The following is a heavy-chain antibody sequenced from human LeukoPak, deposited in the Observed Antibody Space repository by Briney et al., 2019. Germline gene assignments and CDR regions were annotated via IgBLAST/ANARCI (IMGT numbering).Heavy chain of an antibody. CDR3: ARVDIVVVTATETDYYHYGMDV. CDR2: MNPNSGNT. Sequence: GASVKVSCKASGYTFTSYDINWVRQATGQGLEWMGWMNPNSGNTGYAQKFQGRVTMTRNTSISTAYMELSSLRSEDTAVYYCARVDIVVVTATETDYYHYGMDVWGQGTTVTVSS. CDR1: GYTFTSYD. V-gene: IGHV1-8*01. D-gene: IGHD2-21*02. J-gene: IGHJ6*02.